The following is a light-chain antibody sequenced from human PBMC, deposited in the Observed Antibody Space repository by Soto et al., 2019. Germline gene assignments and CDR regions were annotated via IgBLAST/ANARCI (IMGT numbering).Light chain of an antibody. J-gene: IGKJ1*01. CDR3: QHYSSYSEA. Sequence: DIQMTQSPSTLSGSVGDRVTITCRASQTISSWLAWYQQKPGKAPKLLIYKASTLKSGVPSSFSGSGSGTEFTLTISSLQPNDFATYYCQHYSSYSEAFGQGTKVDTK. CDR1: QTISSW. CDR2: KAS. V-gene: IGKV1-5*03.